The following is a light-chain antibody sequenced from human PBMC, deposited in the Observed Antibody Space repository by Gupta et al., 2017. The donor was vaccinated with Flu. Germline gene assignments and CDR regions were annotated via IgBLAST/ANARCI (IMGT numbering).Light chain of an antibody. Sequence: QSALTQPASVSGSPGQSITISCTGTTSDVGGYNSVSCYHQRPGTAPPLLIFYVSNRRSGISPRFSCATSCNTASPITSARHDEDEAADYCCSSKTGSSLVVVFGGGTKLTVL. CDR1: TSDVGGYNS. V-gene: IGLV2-14*01. J-gene: IGLJ2*01. CDR3: CSSKTGSSLVVV. CDR2: YVS.